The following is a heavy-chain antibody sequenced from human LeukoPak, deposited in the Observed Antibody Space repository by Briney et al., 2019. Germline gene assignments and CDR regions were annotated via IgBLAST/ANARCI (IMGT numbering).Heavy chain of an antibody. CDR1: GYTFTGYY. J-gene: IGHJ4*02. D-gene: IGHD3-22*01. CDR3: ARVSTDGSGYYGD. V-gene: IGHV1-2*02. CDR2: INPNSGGT. Sequence: VASVKVSCKASGYTFTGYYMHWVRQAPGQGLEWMGWINPNSGGTNYAQKFQGRVTMTRDTSISTAYMELSRLRSDDTAVYYCARVSTDGSGYYGDWGQGTLVTVSS.